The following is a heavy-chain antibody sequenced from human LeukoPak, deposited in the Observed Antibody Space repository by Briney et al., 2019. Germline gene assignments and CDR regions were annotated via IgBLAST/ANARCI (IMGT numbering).Heavy chain of an antibody. Sequence: PGGSLRLSCAASGFTVSSNYMSWVRQAPGKGLEWVSVIYSGGSTYYADSVKGRFTISRDNSKNTLYLQMNSLRAGDTAVYYCAREGQQLAYYYYYGMDVWGQGTTVTVSS. V-gene: IGHV3-66*01. D-gene: IGHD6-13*01. CDR1: GFTVSSNY. CDR2: IYSGGST. J-gene: IGHJ6*02. CDR3: AREGQQLAYYYYYGMDV.